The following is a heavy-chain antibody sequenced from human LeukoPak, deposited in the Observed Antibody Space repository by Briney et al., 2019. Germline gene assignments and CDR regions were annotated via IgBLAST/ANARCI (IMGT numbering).Heavy chain of an antibody. D-gene: IGHD3-10*01. CDR2: IYPGGSDT. CDR3: ARLSDGSGSYYTPIDY. Sequence: GESLKISCKGSGYSFTSYWIGWVRQMPGKGLEWMGIIYPGGSDTRYSPSFQGQVTISADKSISTAYLQWSSLKASDTAMYYCARLSDGSGSYYTPIDYWGQGTLVTVSS. V-gene: IGHV5-51*01. J-gene: IGHJ4*02. CDR1: GYSFTSYW.